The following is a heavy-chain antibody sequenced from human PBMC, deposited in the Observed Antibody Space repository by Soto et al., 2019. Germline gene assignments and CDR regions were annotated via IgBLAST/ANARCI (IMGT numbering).Heavy chain of an antibody. J-gene: IGHJ4*02. CDR2: ISASGDNT. Sequence: PGGSLRLSCATSGFTFSNYAMNWVRQAPGKGLEWVSSISASGDNTYYADPVRGRSIISRDNSRNTLYLQIRSLGDDDTAVYYCTKGTRVLRFLEWSVWGQGTQVTV. CDR1: GFTFSNYA. V-gene: IGHV3-23*01. CDR3: TKGTRVLRFLEWSV. D-gene: IGHD3-3*01.